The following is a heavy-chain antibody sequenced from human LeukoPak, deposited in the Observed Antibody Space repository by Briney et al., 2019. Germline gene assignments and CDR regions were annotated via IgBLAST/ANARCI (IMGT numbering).Heavy chain of an antibody. J-gene: IGHJ4*02. Sequence: ESGPTLVKPTQTLTLTCTFFAFTLTTNGVGVGWIRQSPGKALEWLALIYWDGDKHYNPSLKSRLTITKDTSKNQVVLTMTNMDPVDTGTYYCAHREWFYGSFDYWGQGTLVTVSS. V-gene: IGHV2-5*02. D-gene: IGHD3-3*01. CDR3: AHREWFYGSFDY. CDR1: AFTLTTNGVG. CDR2: IYWDGDK.